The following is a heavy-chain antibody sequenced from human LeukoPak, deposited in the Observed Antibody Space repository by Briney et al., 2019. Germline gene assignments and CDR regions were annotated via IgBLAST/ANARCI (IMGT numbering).Heavy chain of an antibody. CDR2: IIPILGIA. D-gene: IGHD3-22*01. V-gene: IGHV1-69*04. J-gene: IGHJ6*02. CDR1: GGTFSSYA. Sequence: SVKVSCKGSGGTFSSYAISWVRQAPGQGLEWMGRIIPILGIANYAQKFKGRVTITADKSTCTAYMELSSLRSEDKAVYYSACGGTYYYDSSALMDYYYGMDVWGQGTTVTVSS. CDR3: ACGGTYYYDSSALMDYYYGMDV.